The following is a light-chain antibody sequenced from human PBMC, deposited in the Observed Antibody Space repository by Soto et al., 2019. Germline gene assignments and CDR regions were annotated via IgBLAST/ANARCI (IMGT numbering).Light chain of an antibody. CDR2: GAS. CDR1: QDIKNS. CDR3: QKFDDFPQFN. J-gene: IGKJ3*01. V-gene: IGKV1-33*01. Sequence: DIQMTQSPSSLSASVGDRVTITCQASQDIKNSLNWYQQKPGKAPKLLIYGASNLETGVPSRFRGSGSGTDFTFTIISLQPEDIATYYCQKFDDFPQFNFGPGTKVDI.